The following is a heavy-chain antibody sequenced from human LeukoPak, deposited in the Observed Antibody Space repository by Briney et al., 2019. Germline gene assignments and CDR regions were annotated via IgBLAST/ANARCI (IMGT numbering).Heavy chain of an antibody. CDR1: GFTFSSYA. V-gene: IGHV3-23*01. Sequence: GGSLRLSCAASGFTFSSYAMSWVRQAPGKGLEWVSSMSYSGGSTYYADSVKGRFTISRDNSKNTLYLQMSSLRVEDTAVYYCAKDERPYSSGWYQGNWGQGTLVTVSS. J-gene: IGHJ4*02. CDR3: AKDERPYSSGWYQGN. D-gene: IGHD6-19*01. CDR2: MSYSGGST.